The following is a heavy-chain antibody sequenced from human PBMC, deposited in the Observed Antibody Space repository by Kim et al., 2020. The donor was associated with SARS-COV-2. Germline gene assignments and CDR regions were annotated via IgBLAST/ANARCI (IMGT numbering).Heavy chain of an antibody. Sequence: GGSLRLSCAASGFTLSNYAMSWVRQAPGKGLEWVSVFYSGGSSTYYADSVEGRFTISRDNSKDTLYLQMNSLGAEDTAVYYCARHHNDAFDIWGQGTMVIVSS. V-gene: IGHV3-23*03. J-gene: IGHJ3*02. CDR2: FYSGGSST. CDR1: GFTLSNYA. CDR3: ARHHNDAFDI. D-gene: IGHD1-1*01.